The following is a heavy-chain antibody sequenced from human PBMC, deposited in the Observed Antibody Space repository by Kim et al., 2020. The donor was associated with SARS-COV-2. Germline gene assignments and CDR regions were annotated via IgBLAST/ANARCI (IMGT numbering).Heavy chain of an antibody. CDR3: ARAGRGYGYYNLDV. CDR2: VSYSGIL. V-gene: IGHV4-61*01. D-gene: IGHD2-21*02. Sequence: SETLSLTCTVSGGSVSDASYIWTWIRQPPGKGLEWIGFVSYSGILTYNPSLESRVTISADPSRNQFFLKLTSVTAADTAVYFCARAGRGYGYYNLDVWGQGTAVNISS. J-gene: IGHJ6*02. CDR1: GGSVSDASYI.